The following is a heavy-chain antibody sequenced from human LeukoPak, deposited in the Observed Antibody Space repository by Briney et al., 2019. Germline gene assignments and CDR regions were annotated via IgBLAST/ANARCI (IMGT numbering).Heavy chain of an antibody. Sequence: SGTLSLTCTVSGGSIGSSIYYWGWIRQPPGKGLEWIGSIYYSGNTYYNPSLKSRVTISVDTSKNQFSLKLSSVTAADTAVYYCARMDTAMVVYFDFWGQGTLVTVSS. CDR3: ARMDTAMVVYFDF. J-gene: IGHJ4*02. CDR1: GGSIGSSIYY. CDR2: IYYSGNT. V-gene: IGHV4-39*01. D-gene: IGHD5-18*01.